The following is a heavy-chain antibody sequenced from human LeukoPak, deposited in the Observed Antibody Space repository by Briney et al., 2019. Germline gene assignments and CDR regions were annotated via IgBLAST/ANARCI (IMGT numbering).Heavy chain of an antibody. J-gene: IGHJ5*02. CDR1: GGSFSGYY. CDR2: INHSGST. CDR3: ARVPTPNYYDKRSWFDH. D-gene: IGHD3-22*01. V-gene: IGHV4-34*01. Sequence: PSETLSLTCAVSGGSFSGYYWSWVRQPPGKGLEWIGEINHSGSTNYNPSLKSRVTISVDTSKNQFSLKLSSVTAADTAVYYCARVPTPNYYDKRSWFDHWGQGTLVTVSS.